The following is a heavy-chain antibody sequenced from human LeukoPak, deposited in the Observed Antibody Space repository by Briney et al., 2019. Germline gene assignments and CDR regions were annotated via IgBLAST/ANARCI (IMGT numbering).Heavy chain of an antibody. CDR2: IYTSGST. Sequence: SETLSLTCTVSGGSISSGSYYWSRIRQPAGKGLEWIGRIYTSGSTNYNPSLKSRVTIPVDTSKNQFSLKLSSVTAADTAVYYCARDTPPDYVGNWFDPWGQGTLVTVSS. CDR1: GGSISSGSYY. CDR3: ARDTPPDYVGNWFDP. V-gene: IGHV4-61*02. J-gene: IGHJ5*02. D-gene: IGHD4-17*01.